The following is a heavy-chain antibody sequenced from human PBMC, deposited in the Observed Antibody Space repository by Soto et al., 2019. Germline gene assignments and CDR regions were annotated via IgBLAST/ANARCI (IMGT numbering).Heavy chain of an antibody. Sequence: QVQLQESGPGLVKPSETLSLTCTVSGGSISSISNHYCSWIRQPPGKGLEWIGYISYSGYTSYNPSLKSRLIISVDTSKNQVSLNLASVTAADTAVYYCATQGFGVLHGLVDVWGQGTTVTVSS. CDR1: GGSISSISNHY. V-gene: IGHV4-59*08. CDR2: ISYSGYT. CDR3: ATQGFGVLHGLVDV. D-gene: IGHD3-10*01. J-gene: IGHJ6*02.